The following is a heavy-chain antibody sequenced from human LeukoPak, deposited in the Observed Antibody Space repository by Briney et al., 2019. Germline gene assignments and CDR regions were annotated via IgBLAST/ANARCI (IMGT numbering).Heavy chain of an antibody. V-gene: IGHV3-23*01. CDR1: GFSFSSYA. CDR3: AKGLTWDSTSCSD. J-gene: IGHJ4*02. Sequence: GSLRLSCAASGFSFSSYAMSWVRQAPGKGLEWVSAIVGSGGNMYYADSGKGRFTISRDNFKSTLYLQMNSLRAEDTAVYYCAKGLTWDSTSCSDWGQRTLVTVSS. CDR2: IVGSGGNM. D-gene: IGHD2-2*01.